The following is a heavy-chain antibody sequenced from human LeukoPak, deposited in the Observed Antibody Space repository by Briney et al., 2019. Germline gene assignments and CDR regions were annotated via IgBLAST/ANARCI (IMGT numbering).Heavy chain of an antibody. CDR1: GVTFNSYA. Sequence: GASVKVSCKASGVTFNSYAFTWGRQAPGQGVGWMGRIIPILGTSNYAQKFQGRVTVTADKSTTTTYLELSSLRSEDTAVYYCASVWRSTWTVPSPVFPDHWGQGPLVTVSS. J-gene: IGHJ1*01. CDR3: ASVWRSTWTVPSPVFPDH. CDR2: IIPILGTS. D-gene: IGHD3-16*01. V-gene: IGHV1-69*04.